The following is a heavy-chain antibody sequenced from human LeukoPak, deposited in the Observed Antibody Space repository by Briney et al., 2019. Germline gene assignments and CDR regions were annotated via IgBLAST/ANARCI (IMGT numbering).Heavy chain of an antibody. CDR3: ARGDSYYYYYYMDV. CDR2: ISSSSSYI. Sequence: PGGSLRLSCAASGFTFSSSAMSWVRQAPGKGLEWVSSISSSSSYIYYADSVKGRFTISRDNAKNSLYLQMNSLRAEDTAVYYCARGDSYYYYYYMDVWGKGTTVTVSS. D-gene: IGHD2-21*01. J-gene: IGHJ6*03. V-gene: IGHV3-21*01. CDR1: GFTFSSSA.